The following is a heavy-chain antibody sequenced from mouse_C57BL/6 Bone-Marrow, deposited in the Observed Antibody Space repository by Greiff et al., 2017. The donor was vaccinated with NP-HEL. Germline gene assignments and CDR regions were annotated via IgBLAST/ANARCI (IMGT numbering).Heavy chain of an antibody. J-gene: IGHJ2*01. CDR2: IDPSDSYT. CDR3: ARGGIYYDLYYFDY. V-gene: IGHV1-50*01. CDR1: GYTFTSYW. Sequence: QVQLQQPGAELVKPGASVKLSCKASGYTFTSYWMQWVKQRPGQGLEWIGEIDPSDSYTNYNQQFKGKATLTVDTSSSTAYMQLSSLTSEDSAVYYCARGGIYYDLYYFDYWGQGTTLTVSS. D-gene: IGHD2-4*01.